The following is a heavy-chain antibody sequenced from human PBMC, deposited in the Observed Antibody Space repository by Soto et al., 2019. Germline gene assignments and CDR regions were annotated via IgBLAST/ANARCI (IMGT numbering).Heavy chain of an antibody. CDR2: IYYSGST. D-gene: IGHD3-10*01. V-gene: IGHV4-31*03. CDR1: GGSISSGGYY. Sequence: QVQLQESGPGLGKPSQTLSLTCTVYGGSISSGGYYWSWSRQHPGKGLEWIGYIYYSGSTYYNPSLTSRVTISVDTSKNQFSMKLSSVTAADTAVYYCARLWFGEGYWGQGTLVTVSS. J-gene: IGHJ4*02. CDR3: ARLWFGEGY.